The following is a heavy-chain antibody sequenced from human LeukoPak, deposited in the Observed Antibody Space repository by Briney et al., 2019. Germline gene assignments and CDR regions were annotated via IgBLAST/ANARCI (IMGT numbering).Heavy chain of an antibody. CDR2: TIPIFGTA. CDR1: GGTFSSYA. V-gene: IGHV1-69*13. J-gene: IGHJ5*02. CDR3: ASGRTYYYDSSGYYYDWFDP. Sequence: ASVKVSCKASGGTFSSYAISWVRQAPGQGLEWMGGTIPIFGTANYAQQLQGRVTITADESTSTAYMELSSLRSEDTAVYYCASGRTYYYDSSGYYYDWFDPWGQGTLVTVSS. D-gene: IGHD3-22*01.